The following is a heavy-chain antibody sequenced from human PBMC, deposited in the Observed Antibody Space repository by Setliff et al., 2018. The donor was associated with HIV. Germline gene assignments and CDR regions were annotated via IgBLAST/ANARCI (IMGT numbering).Heavy chain of an antibody. D-gene: IGHD3-10*01. Sequence: ASVKVSCKASGYTFSSNYMHWVRQAPGQGLEWMGLINPTGDITSYAEKFQGRVTMTRDTSTSTVYMELRSLRSEDTAIYYCASKGGSGNYPDSDAFDIWGQGTLVTVS. CDR1: GYTFSSNY. CDR2: INPTGDIT. V-gene: IGHV1-46*01. CDR3: ASKGGSGNYPDSDAFDI. J-gene: IGHJ3*02.